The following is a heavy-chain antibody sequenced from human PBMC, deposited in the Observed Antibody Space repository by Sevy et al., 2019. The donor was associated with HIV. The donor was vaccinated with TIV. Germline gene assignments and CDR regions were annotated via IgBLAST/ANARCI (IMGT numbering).Heavy chain of an antibody. CDR3: ARDRGWYYYGSGSPEEYYRMDV. V-gene: IGHV3-30-3*01. J-gene: IGHJ6*02. D-gene: IGHD3-10*01. CDR2: ISFDGGNK. CDR1: GFTFSRYT. Sequence: GGSLRLSCAASGFTFSRYTMHWVRQAPGNGLEWVAVISFDGGNKYYADSVKGRFTISRDNSKNTLYLQMNSLRAEDTAVYYCARDRGWYYYGSGSPEEYYRMDVWGQGTTVTVSS.